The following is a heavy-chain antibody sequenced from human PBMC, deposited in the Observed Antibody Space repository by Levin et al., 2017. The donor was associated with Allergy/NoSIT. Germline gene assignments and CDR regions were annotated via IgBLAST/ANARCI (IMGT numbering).Heavy chain of an antibody. J-gene: IGHJ4*02. CDR1: GYSFTSYW. Sequence: GESLKISCKGSGYSFTSYWIGWVRQMPGKGLEWMGIIYPGDSDTRYSPSFQGQVTISADKSISTAYLQWSSLKASDTAMYYCARNTYSGSSNGDFDYWGQGTLVTVSS. D-gene: IGHD1-26*01. CDR3: ARNTYSGSSNGDFDY. V-gene: IGHV5-51*01. CDR2: IYPGDSDT.